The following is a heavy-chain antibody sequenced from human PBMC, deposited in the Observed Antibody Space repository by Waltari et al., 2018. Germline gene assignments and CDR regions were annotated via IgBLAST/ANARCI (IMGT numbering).Heavy chain of an antibody. CDR3: TRDELGG. D-gene: IGHD1-26*01. J-gene: IGHJ4*02. CDR2: IRSKAYGGTT. Sequence: EVQLVESGGGLVQPGRSLRLSCTASGFTFGDYAMSWVRQAPGKGLEWVGFIRSKAYGGTTEYAASVKGRFTISRDDSKSIAYLQMNSLKTEDTAVYYCTRDELGGWGQGTLVTVSS. CDR1: GFTFGDYA. V-gene: IGHV3-49*04.